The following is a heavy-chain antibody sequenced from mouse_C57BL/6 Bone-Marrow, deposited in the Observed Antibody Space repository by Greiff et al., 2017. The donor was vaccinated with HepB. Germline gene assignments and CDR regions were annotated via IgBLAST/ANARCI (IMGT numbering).Heavy chain of an antibody. Sequence: EVKVVESGGGLVKPGGSLKLSCAASGFTFSSYAMSWVRQTPEKRLEWVATISDGGSYTYYPDNVKGRFTISRDNAKNNLYLQMSHLKSEDTAMYYCARAVTYGSSYDAMDYWGQGTSVTVSS. D-gene: IGHD1-1*01. CDR3: ARAVTYGSSYDAMDY. J-gene: IGHJ4*01. CDR1: GFTFSSYA. V-gene: IGHV5-4*03. CDR2: ISDGGSYT.